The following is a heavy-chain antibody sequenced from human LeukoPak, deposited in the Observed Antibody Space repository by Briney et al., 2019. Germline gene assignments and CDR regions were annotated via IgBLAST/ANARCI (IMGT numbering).Heavy chain of an antibody. V-gene: IGHV3-23*01. CDR1: GFSFSTYA. CDR3: AKERDAKGYFDY. J-gene: IGHJ4*02. CDR2: ISGSGKT. Sequence: GGSLRLSCAASGFSFSTYAMSWVRQAPGQGLEWVSAISGSGKTHYPDSVKGRFTISRDNSKNTLFLQMNGLRAEDTAVYYCAKERDAKGYFDYWGQGTLVTVSS.